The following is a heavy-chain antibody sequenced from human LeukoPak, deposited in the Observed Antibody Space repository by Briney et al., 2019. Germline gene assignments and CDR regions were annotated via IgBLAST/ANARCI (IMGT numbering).Heavy chain of an antibody. J-gene: IGHJ4*02. Sequence: SETLSLTCAVYGGSFSGYYWSWIRQPPGKGLEWIGEINHSGSTNYNPSLKSRVTISVDTPKNQFSLKLSSVTAADTAVYYCARGLRWLPGDYWGQGTLVTVSS. CDR2: INHSGST. CDR3: ARGLRWLPGDY. CDR1: GGSFSGYY. D-gene: IGHD4-23*01. V-gene: IGHV4-34*01.